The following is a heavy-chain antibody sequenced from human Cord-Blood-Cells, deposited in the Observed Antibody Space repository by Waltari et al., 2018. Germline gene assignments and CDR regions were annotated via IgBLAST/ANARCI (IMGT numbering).Heavy chain of an antibody. CDR3: ARDHLGGIVVVPAAINWFDP. Sequence: QVQLVQSGAEVKKPGSSVKVSCKASGGTFSSYAISWVRQAPGQGLEWMGRIIPILGIANYAQKFQGRVTITADKSTSTAYMELSSLRYEDTAVYYCARDHLGGIVVVPAAINWFDPWGQGTLVTVSS. J-gene: IGHJ5*02. CDR2: IIPILGIA. V-gene: IGHV1-69*09. CDR1: GGTFSSYA. D-gene: IGHD2-2*01.